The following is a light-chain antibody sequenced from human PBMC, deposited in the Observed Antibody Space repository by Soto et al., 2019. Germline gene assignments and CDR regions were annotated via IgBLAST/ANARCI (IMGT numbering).Light chain of an antibody. J-gene: IGKJ5*01. Sequence: DIQMTQSQSYLSGSAGDRVNITCRASQSISSYLNWYQQKPGKAPKLLIYAASSLQSGVPSRFSGSVSGTDFTLTISSLQPEDFAVYHCQQYGSSPIITFCQVTRLEIK. V-gene: IGKV1-39*02. CDR3: QQYGSSPIIT. CDR1: QSISSY. CDR2: AAS.